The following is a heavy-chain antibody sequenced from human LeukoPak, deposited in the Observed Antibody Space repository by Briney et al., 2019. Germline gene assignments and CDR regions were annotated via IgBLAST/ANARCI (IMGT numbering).Heavy chain of an antibody. CDR1: GVSISSYY. CDR2: IYYSGST. Sequence: PSETLSLTCTVSGVSISSYYWSWIRQPPGQGLEWIGYIYYSGSTNYNPSFKSRVTISVDTSKNQFSLKLSSVTAADTAVYYCARVAGYSSFYYYQGMDVWGQGNTVTVSS. D-gene: IGHD6-13*01. J-gene: IGHJ6*02. CDR3: ARVAGYSSFYYYQGMDV. V-gene: IGHV4-59*01.